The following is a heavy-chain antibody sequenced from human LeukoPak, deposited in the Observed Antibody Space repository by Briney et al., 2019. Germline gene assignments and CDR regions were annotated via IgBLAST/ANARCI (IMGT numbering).Heavy chain of an antibody. CDR3: ARDFGRYIVYNWGDFDY. CDR1: GFTFSSYG. J-gene: IGHJ4*02. Sequence: PGGSLRLSCAASGFTFSSYGMHWVRQAPGKGLEWVAVISYDGSNKYYADSVKGRFTISRDNSKNTLYLQMNSLRAEDTAVYYCARDFGRYIVYNWGDFDYWGQGTLVTVSS. V-gene: IGHV3-30*03. D-gene: IGHD5/OR15-5a*01. CDR2: ISYDGSNK.